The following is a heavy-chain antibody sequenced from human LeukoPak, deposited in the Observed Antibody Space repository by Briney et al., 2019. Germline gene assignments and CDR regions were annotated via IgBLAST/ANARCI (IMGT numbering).Heavy chain of an antibody. CDR3: ANFQSYGAGH. J-gene: IGHJ4*02. CDR1: GFTFRSNG. CDR2: IRNDGGNH. V-gene: IGHV3-30*02. D-gene: IGHD3-10*01. Sequence: GGSLRLSCAASGFTFRSNGIHWVRQTPGKGLQWVAFIRNDGGNHYYADSVKGRFTISRDNSKNTVYLQMNSLREEDTAIYYCANFQSYGAGHWGQGTLVTVSS.